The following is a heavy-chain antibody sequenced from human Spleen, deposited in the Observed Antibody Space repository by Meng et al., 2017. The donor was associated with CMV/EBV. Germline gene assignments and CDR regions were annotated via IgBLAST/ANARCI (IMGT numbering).Heavy chain of an antibody. V-gene: IGHV1-8*03. Sequence: ASVKVSCKASGYTFTSYDINWVRQATGQGLEWMGWMNPNSGNTGYAQKFQGRVTITRNTSISTAYMELSSLRSEDTAVYYCASVSHDFWSGYYTIPHYYYYGMDVWGQGTTVTVSS. CDR3: ASVSHDFWSGYYTIPHYYYYGMDV. J-gene: IGHJ6*02. CDR2: MNPNSGNT. CDR1: GYTFTSYD. D-gene: IGHD3-3*01.